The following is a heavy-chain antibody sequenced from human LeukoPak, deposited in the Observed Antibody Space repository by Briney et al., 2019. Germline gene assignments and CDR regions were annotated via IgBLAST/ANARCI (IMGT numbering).Heavy chain of an antibody. D-gene: IGHD1-26*01. V-gene: IGHV3-74*01. CDR2: VHGDGNNI. J-gene: IGHJ4*02. Sequence: GGSLRLSCAASGFTITDHHMDWVRQAPGEGLVWVSRVHGDGNNIGYADFVEGRFTISRDNAKNTLHLEMSSLRPEDTAVYYCARARVGDPTDYWGQGTLVTVSS. CDR1: GFTITDHH. CDR3: ARARVGDPTDY.